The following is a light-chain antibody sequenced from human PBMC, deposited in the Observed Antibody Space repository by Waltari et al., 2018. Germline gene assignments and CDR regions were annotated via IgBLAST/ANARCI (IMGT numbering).Light chain of an antibody. CDR3: QQHYTTPWT. J-gene: IGKJ1*01. CDR1: QTLLYRANNKNY. Sequence: DIVMTQSPDSLPVALGARATITCKSTQTLLYRANNKNYLTWYQHKPGQPPTLLISWASLRESGVPDRVTGSGSGTDFTLTISSLQAEDVAVYYCQQHYTTPWTFGQGTKVEIK. CDR2: WAS. V-gene: IGKV4-1*01.